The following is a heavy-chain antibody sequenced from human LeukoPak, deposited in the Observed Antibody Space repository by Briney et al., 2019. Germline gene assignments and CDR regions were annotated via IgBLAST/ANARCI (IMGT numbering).Heavy chain of an antibody. V-gene: IGHV1-69*13. CDR3: ASGLYCGGDCFRANAFDI. D-gene: IGHD2-21*02. Sequence: ASVKVSCKASGGTFSSYAISWVRQAPGQGLEWMGGIIPIFGTANYAQKFQGRATITADESTSTAYMELSSLRSEDTAMYYCASGLYCGGDCFRANAFDIWGQGTMVTVSS. CDR1: GGTFSSYA. CDR2: IIPIFGTA. J-gene: IGHJ3*02.